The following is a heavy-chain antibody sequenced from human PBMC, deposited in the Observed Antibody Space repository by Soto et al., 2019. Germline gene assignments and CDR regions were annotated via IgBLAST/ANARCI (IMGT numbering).Heavy chain of an antibody. D-gene: IGHD2-2*01. CDR3: ASSLMGSSTGYAFDI. J-gene: IGHJ3*02. CDR1: GYSFTSYW. Sequence: GESLKISCKGSGYSFTSYWIGWVRQMPGKGLEWMGIIYPGDSDTRYSPSFQGQVTISADKSISTAYLQWSSLKASDTAMYYCASSLMGSSTGYAFDIWGQGTMVTVSS. CDR2: IYPGDSDT. V-gene: IGHV5-51*01.